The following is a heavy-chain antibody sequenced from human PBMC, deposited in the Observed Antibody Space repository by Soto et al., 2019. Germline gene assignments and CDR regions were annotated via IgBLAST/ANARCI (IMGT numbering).Heavy chain of an antibody. Sequence: EVQLLESGGGLVQPGGSLRLSCAASGFTFSSFAMSWVRQAPGKGLEWVSSVNVDDNTYYADSVKGRFTISRDNSKNTLYLQRNSLRAEDTALYYCAKNYYFDYWGQGTLVTVSS. V-gene: IGHV3-23*01. J-gene: IGHJ4*02. CDR1: GFTFSSFA. CDR3: AKNYYFDY. CDR2: VNVDDNT.